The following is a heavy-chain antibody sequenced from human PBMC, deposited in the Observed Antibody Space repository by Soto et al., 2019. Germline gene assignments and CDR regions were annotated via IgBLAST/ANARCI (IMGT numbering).Heavy chain of an antibody. CDR1: GGSISSSGYY. CDR2: IYYSGST. D-gene: IGHD3-22*01. CDR3: ARMNYYDTSGYPFDY. V-gene: IGHV4-39*07. J-gene: IGHJ4*02. Sequence: SETLSLTCTVSGGSISSSGYYWGWIRQPPGKGLEWIGTIYYSGSTYYNPSLKSRVTISVDTSKNQFSLKLNSVTAADTAVYYCARMNYYDTSGYPFDYWGQGMMVTVSS.